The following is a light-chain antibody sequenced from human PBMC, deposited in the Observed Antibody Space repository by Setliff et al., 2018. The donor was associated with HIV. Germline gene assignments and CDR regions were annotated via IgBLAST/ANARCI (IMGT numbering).Light chain of an antibody. Sequence: QSALTQPRSVSGSPGQSVTFSCTGSSSDVGAYNYVSWYQQHPGKAPKLMIYDVSKRPSGVPDRFSGSKSGDTASLTISGLQSEDEADYYCCSYAGTDTYIFGTGTKVTV. J-gene: IGLJ1*01. CDR1: SSDVGAYNY. V-gene: IGLV2-11*01. CDR3: CSYAGTDTYI. CDR2: DVS.